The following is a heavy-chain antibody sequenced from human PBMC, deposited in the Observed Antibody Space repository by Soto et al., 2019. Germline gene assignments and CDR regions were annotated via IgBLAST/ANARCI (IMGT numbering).Heavy chain of an antibody. CDR2: ISGSGGST. J-gene: IGHJ4*02. CDR3: AKNNLFVSVTKDY. CDR1: GFTFSRYA. V-gene: IGHV3-23*01. Sequence: EVQLLDSGGGLVQPGGSLRLSCAASGFTFSRYAMSWVRQAPGKGLEWVSAISGSGGSTYYADSVKGRFTISRDNSKNTLYLQMNSLRAEDTAVYYCAKNNLFVSVTKDYWGPGTLVTVSS. D-gene: IGHD4-17*01.